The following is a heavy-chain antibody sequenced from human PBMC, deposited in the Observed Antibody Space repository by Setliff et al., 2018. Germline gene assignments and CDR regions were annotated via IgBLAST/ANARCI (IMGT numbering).Heavy chain of an antibody. Sequence: PSETLSLTCTVSGDSISSRRNYWTWIRQPAGKGLEWIGRLYTSGDTNYNPPLKSRVSMSLDTSKNQFSLKLSSVTAADTAVYYCARGLEGEDYFYYMDVWGKGNTVTVSS. J-gene: IGHJ6*03. CDR3: ARGLEGEDYFYYMDV. V-gene: IGHV4-61*02. CDR1: GDSISSRRNY. CDR2: LYTSGDT. D-gene: IGHD2-21*01.